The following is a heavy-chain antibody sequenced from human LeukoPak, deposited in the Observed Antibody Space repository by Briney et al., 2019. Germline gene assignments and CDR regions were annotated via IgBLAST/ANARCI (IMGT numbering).Heavy chain of an antibody. CDR1: GFSFSRHA. J-gene: IGHJ4*02. CDR2: ISGGSDII. Sequence: PGGSLRLSCAASGFSFSRHAMSWVRQAPGMGLEWISHISGGSDIIEYADSVKGRFTISRDNGRGSLYLQMNSLRVEDTAVYYCARYGSGKNYIDPFDFWGQGTLVAVSS. D-gene: IGHD3-10*01. V-gene: IGHV3-48*01. CDR3: ARYGSGKNYIDPFDF.